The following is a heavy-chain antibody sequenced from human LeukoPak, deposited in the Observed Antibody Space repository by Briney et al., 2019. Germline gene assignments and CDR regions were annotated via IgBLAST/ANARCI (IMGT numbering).Heavy chain of an antibody. V-gene: IGHV3-74*01. CDR2: INSDGSST. D-gene: IGHD1-26*01. J-gene: IGHJ4*02. Sequence: PGGSLRLSCAASGLTFSSYWMRWARHAPGKGLVWVSRINSDGSSTSYADSVKGRFTISRDNAKNTLYPQMNSLRAEDTTVYYCARRSSGSPPYYFGYWGQGTLVTVSS. CDR3: ARRSSGSPPYYFGY. CDR1: GLTFSSYW.